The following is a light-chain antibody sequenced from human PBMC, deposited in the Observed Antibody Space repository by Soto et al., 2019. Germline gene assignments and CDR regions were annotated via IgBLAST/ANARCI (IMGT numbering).Light chain of an antibody. Sequence: QSALTQPASVSGSPGQSITISCTGAGSDDVPYNYVSWYQQHPGKAPKLMIYEVSNRPSGVSNRFSGSKSGNTASLTISGLQAEDEADYYCSSYTSSSTPLYVFGTGTKLTVL. CDR2: EVS. V-gene: IGLV2-14*01. CDR1: GSDDVPYNY. J-gene: IGLJ1*01. CDR3: SSYTSSSTPLYV.